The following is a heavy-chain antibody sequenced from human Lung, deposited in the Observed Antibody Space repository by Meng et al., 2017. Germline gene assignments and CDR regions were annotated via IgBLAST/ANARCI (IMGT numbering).Heavy chain of an antibody. J-gene: IGHJ2*01. V-gene: IGHV4-30-4*01. CDR2: IYNSGST. CDR1: GGSISSSNYY. Sequence: QGQLQESGPGLVKPSQTLSLTCTVSGGSISSSNYYWSWIRQPPGKGLEWSGHIYNSGSTYYNPSLKSRITILVDTSKNQFSLKLSSVTAADTAVYYCARGQKGYFDLWGRGTLVTVSS. CDR3: ARGQKGYFDL.